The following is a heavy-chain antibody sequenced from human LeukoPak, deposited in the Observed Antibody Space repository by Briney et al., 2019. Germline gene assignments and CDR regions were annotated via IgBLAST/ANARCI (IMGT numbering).Heavy chain of an antibody. CDR1: GFTFSSYW. Sequence: GGSLRLSCAASGFTFSSYWMCWVRQAPGKGLEWVANIKQDGSEKYYVDSVKGRFTISRDNAKNSLYLQMNSLRAEDTAVYYCARDFRDLGYCSSTSCSTGDYWGQGTLVTVSS. CDR2: IKQDGSEK. V-gene: IGHV3-7*01. CDR3: ARDFRDLGYCSSTSCSTGDY. D-gene: IGHD2-2*01. J-gene: IGHJ4*02.